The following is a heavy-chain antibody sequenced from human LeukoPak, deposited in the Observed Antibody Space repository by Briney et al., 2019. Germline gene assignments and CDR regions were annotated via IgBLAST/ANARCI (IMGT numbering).Heavy chain of an antibody. V-gene: IGHV4-34*01. Sequence: PSETLSLTCAVYGGSFSGYYWSWIRQPPGKGLEWIGEINHIGSINYNPSLKSRVSMSGDTSKHQFSLKLSSVTAADTAVYYCARGRWSEDYWGQGTLVTVSS. CDR2: INHIGSI. J-gene: IGHJ4*02. D-gene: IGHD3-16*01. CDR1: GGSFSGYY. CDR3: ARGRWSEDY.